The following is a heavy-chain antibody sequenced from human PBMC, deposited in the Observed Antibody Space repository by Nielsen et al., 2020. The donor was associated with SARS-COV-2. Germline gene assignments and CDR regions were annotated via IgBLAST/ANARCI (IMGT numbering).Heavy chain of an antibody. Sequence: GGSLRLSCAASGFTFSSYWMHWVRQAPGKGLVWVSRINSDGSSTSYADSVKGRFTISRDNAKNTLYLQMNSLRAEDTAVYYCARVRLKVVVADGMDVWGQGTTVTVSS. CDR1: GFTFSSYW. CDR3: ARVRLKVVVADGMDV. CDR2: INSDGSST. V-gene: IGHV3-74*01. J-gene: IGHJ6*02. D-gene: IGHD3-22*01.